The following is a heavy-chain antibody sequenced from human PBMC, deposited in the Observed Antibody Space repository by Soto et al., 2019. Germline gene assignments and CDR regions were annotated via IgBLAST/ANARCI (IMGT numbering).Heavy chain of an antibody. Sequence: ASVKVSCKVSGYTLTELSMHWVRQAPGKGLEWMGGFDPEDGETIYAQKFQGRVTMTEDTSTDTAYMGLSSLRSEDTAVYYCATVRSIAARPDYYYYMDVWGKGTTVTVSS. CDR1: GYTLTELS. CDR2: FDPEDGET. J-gene: IGHJ6*03. D-gene: IGHD6-6*01. V-gene: IGHV1-24*01. CDR3: ATVRSIAARPDYYYYMDV.